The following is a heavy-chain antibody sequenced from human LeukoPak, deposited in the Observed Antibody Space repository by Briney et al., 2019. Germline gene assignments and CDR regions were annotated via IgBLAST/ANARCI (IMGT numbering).Heavy chain of an antibody. CDR2: IYYAGGT. Sequence: SETLSLTCTVSGGSISSSRYYWGWIRQPPGKGLEWIGSIYYAGGTSYNPSLKSRVTISVDTSKNQFSLKLTSVTAADTAVYYCARDYDSSGYYLYSFDYWGQGTLVTVSS. J-gene: IGHJ4*02. CDR3: ARDYDSSGYYLYSFDY. D-gene: IGHD3-22*01. V-gene: IGHV4-39*07. CDR1: GGSISSSRYY.